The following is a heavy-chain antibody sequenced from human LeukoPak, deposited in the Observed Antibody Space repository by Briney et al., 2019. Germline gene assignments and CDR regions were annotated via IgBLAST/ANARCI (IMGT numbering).Heavy chain of an antibody. J-gene: IGHJ4*02. CDR1: GFSITDHY. CDR2: TRNKPNGYTT. D-gene: IGHD4-17*01. Sequence: GGSLRLSCAASGFSITDHYMDWVRQAPGKGLEWVGRTRNKPNGYTTDYGTSIKGRFTVSRDDSENSLYLQMNSLKTEDTAVYYCTRVRHGDYFDYWGQGTLVTVSS. V-gene: IGHV3-72*01. CDR3: TRVRHGDYFDY.